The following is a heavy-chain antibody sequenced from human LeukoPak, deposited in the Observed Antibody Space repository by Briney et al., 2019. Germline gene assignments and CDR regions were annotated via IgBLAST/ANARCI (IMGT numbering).Heavy chain of an antibody. CDR3: ARISVHWGVYGWFDP. Sequence: SETLSLTCTVSGGSISSGDYFWSWFRQPPGKVLEWIAYINYSGRGNNNPSLRSRVTLSTDASKNQFSLILSSVSAADTAVYYCARISVHWGVYGWFDPWGQGILVTVAS. J-gene: IGHJ5*02. CDR1: GGSISSGDYF. CDR2: INYSGRG. D-gene: IGHD2-8*01. V-gene: IGHV4-30-4*01.